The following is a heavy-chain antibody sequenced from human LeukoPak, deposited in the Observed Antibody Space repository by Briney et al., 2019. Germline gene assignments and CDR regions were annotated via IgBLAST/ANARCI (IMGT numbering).Heavy chain of an antibody. J-gene: IGHJ5*02. Sequence: SQTLSLTCAISGDTVSSNTAAWNWIRQSPTRGLEWLGRTYYRSKWYNDYAVSVKSRITINPDTSKNQFSLQLNSVTPEDTAVYYCARAEWAAAGTDWFDPWGQGTLVTVSS. V-gene: IGHV6-1*01. CDR1: GDTVSSNTAA. CDR2: TYYRSKWYN. D-gene: IGHD6-13*01. CDR3: ARAEWAAAGTDWFDP.